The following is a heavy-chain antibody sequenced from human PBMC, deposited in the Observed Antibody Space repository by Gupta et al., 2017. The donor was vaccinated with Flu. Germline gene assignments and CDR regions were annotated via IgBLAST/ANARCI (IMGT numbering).Heavy chain of an antibody. CDR2: IWYDGSNK. D-gene: IGHD5-18*01. CDR3: ARSSFLNVDTAMLGMGEDFDY. J-gene: IGHJ4*02. Sequence: QVQLVESGGGVVQPGRSLRLSCAASGFTFSSSGMHWVRQAPGKGLEWVAVIWYDGSNKYYADSVKGRFTISRDNSKNTLYLQMNSLRAEDTAVYYCARSSFLNVDTAMLGMGEDFDYWGQGTLVTVSS. CDR1: GFTFSSSG. V-gene: IGHV3-33*01.